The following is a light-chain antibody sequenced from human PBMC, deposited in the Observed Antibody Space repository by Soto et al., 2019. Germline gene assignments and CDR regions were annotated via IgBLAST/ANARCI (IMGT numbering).Light chain of an antibody. CDR1: QSVTIK. Sequence: EVVLTQSPATLSLSPGDRATLSCRASQSVTIKLAWYQQRPGQAPRLLIYDASTRATGIPARFSGSGSGTMFSLTIDNLQPEDVATYYCQQYDNFPVSFGGGTKLEIK. CDR2: DAS. CDR3: QQYDNFPVS. J-gene: IGKJ4*01. V-gene: IGKV3-11*01.